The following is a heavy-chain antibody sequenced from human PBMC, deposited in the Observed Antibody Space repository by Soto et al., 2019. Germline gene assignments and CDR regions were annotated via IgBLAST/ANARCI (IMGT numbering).Heavy chain of an antibody. Sequence: GGSLRLSCAASGLTFSDYYMSWIRQAPGKGLEWVSYISSSSSYTNYADSVKGRFTISRDNAKNSLYLQMNSLRAEDPAVYYCARGSRYYDFWSGPGGPKIYWGKGTLVTVSS. CDR2: ISSSSSYT. J-gene: IGHJ4*02. V-gene: IGHV3-11*06. D-gene: IGHD3-3*01. CDR3: ARGSRYYDFWSGPGGPKIY. CDR1: GLTFSDYY.